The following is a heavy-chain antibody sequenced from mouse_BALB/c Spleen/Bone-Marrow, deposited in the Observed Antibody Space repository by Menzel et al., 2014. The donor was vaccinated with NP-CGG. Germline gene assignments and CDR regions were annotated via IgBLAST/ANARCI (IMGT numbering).Heavy chain of an antibody. CDR1: GFNIKDTY. J-gene: IGHJ2*01. CDR2: IDPANGNT. D-gene: IGHD1-1*01. Sequence: QVVESGAELVKPGASVKLSCTASGFNIKDTYMHWVKQRPEQGLEWIGRIDPANGNTKYDPKFQGKATITADTSSNTAYLQLSSLTSEDTAVYYCARSYGSSPFDYWGQGTTLTVSS. V-gene: IGHV14-3*02. CDR3: ARSYGSSPFDY.